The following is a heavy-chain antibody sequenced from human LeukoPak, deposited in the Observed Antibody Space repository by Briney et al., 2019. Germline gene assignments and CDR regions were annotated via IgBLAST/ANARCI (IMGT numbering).Heavy chain of an antibody. D-gene: IGHD3-16*01. CDR1: GFTFSSYG. CDR2: IRYDGSNK. CDR3: ARDPGETTNFDY. V-gene: IGHV3-30*02. J-gene: IGHJ4*02. Sequence: GGSLRLSCAASGFTFSSYGIHWVRQAPGKGLEWVPFIRYDGSNKYYTDSVKGRFTISRDNAKNSLYLQMNSLRAEDTAVYYCARDPGETTNFDYWGQGTLVTVSS.